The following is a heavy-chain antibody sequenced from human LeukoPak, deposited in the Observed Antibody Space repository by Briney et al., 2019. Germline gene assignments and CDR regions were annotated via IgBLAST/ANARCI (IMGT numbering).Heavy chain of an antibody. CDR2: ISYDGSNK. CDR1: GFTFSSYG. Sequence: PGRSLRLSCAASGFTFSSYGMHWVRQAPGKGLEWVAAISYDGSNKYYAESVKGRFTISRDNSKNTLYLQMNSLRAEDTAVYYCAKDRTGYCTSGSCYTLGHWGQGTLVTVSS. D-gene: IGHD2-15*01. J-gene: IGHJ4*02. V-gene: IGHV3-30*18. CDR3: AKDRTGYCTSGSCYTLGH.